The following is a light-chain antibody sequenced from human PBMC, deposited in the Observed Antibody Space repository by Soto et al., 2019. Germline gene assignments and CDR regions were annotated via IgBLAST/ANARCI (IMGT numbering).Light chain of an antibody. Sequence: VMTQTPLSLSVAPGQPASISCKSSQSLLHITGETFLFWYLQKPGQSPQLLIYEVSTRVSGVPDRLSGSGSGTDFTLEISRVETDDVGIYCRVQSTQLPPTFGQGTRLGIE. CDR2: EVS. CDR3: VQSTQLPPT. CDR1: QSLLHITGETF. V-gene: IGKV2D-29*02. J-gene: IGKJ5*01.